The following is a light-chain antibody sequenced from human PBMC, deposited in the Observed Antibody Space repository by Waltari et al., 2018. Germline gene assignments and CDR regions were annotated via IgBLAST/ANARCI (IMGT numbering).Light chain of an antibody. CDR3: SSYTTGSTRYV. V-gene: IGLV2-14*03. CDR2: DVN. Sequence: ALTQPYPVSGSPGQSLTIACTGTSTDLGAHHFVSRYQKHPGKAPKVMIYDVNTRPSGVSSRFSGSKSGNTASLTISGLQAEDEADYYCSSYTTGSTRYVFGSGTKVTVL. J-gene: IGLJ1*01. CDR1: STDLGAHHF.